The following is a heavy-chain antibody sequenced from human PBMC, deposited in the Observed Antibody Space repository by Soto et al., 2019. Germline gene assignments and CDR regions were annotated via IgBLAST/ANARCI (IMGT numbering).Heavy chain of an antibody. Sequence: EVQLLESGGGLVQPGGSLRLSCAASGFTFSIYAMSWVRQAPGKGLEWVSAISGVGGTTYYADSVKGRFTISRDNSKNTLYLQMNSLRAEDTAVYYCAKMTDYGAFPQVLDYWGQGTLVTVSS. CDR1: GFTFSIYA. CDR3: AKMTDYGAFPQVLDY. CDR2: ISGVGGTT. V-gene: IGHV3-23*01. J-gene: IGHJ4*02. D-gene: IGHD4-17*01.